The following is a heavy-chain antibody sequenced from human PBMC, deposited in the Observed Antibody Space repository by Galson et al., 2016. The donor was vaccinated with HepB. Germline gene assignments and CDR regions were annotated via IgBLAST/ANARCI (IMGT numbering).Heavy chain of an antibody. CDR2: TYFRSKWYN. CDR1: GDSVSSNTAA. J-gene: IGHJ4*02. D-gene: IGHD6-6*01. CDR3: ARDVGSTLAARSFDY. V-gene: IGHV6-1*01. Sequence: CAISGDSVSSNTAAWNWIRQSPSRGLEWLGRTYFRSKWYNDYTMSVKSRITISPDTSKNQFSLQLNSATPEDTAVYYCARDVGSTLAARSFDYWGQGTLVTVSS.